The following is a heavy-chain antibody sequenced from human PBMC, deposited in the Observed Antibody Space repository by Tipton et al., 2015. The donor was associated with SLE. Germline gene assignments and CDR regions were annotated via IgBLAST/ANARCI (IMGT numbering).Heavy chain of an antibody. J-gene: IGHJ3*02. Sequence: GSLRLSCAASGFTVSTNYMSWVRQAPGKGLEWVSVIYSGGSTSYADFVRGRFTISRDSLKNTVYLQMNSLRAEDTAMYFCARDSDSYFWRGHLYAFDMWGQGTMVTVSS. CDR3: ARDSDSYFWRGHLYAFDM. CDR2: IYSGGST. D-gene: IGHD3-3*01. V-gene: IGHV3-53*05. CDR1: GFTVSTNY.